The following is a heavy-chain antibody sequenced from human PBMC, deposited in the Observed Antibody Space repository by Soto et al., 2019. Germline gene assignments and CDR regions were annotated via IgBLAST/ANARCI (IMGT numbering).Heavy chain of an antibody. J-gene: IGHJ4*02. D-gene: IGHD6-13*01. CDR3: ARAPHRNIAAAGNFDY. Sequence: PSETLSLTCAVYGGSFSGYYWSWIRQPPGKGLEWIGEINHSGSTNYNPSLKSRVTISVDTSKNQFSLKLSSVTAADTAVYYCARAPHRNIAAAGNFDYWGQGTLVTVSS. CDR1: GGSFSGYY. CDR2: INHSGST. V-gene: IGHV4-34*01.